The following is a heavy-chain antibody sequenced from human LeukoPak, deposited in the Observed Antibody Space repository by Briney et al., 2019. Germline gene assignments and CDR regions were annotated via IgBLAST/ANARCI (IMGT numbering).Heavy chain of an antibody. D-gene: IGHD1-1*01. CDR1: GYSFTSYW. Sequence: GGSLRLSCKGSGYSFTSYWIGWVRQMPGKGLEWMGIIYPGDSDTRYSPSFQGQVTISADKSISTAYLQWSRLKAPDTARYYCARLRLGFLWNPNDYWGQGTLVTVSS. V-gene: IGHV5-51*01. CDR2: IYPGDSDT. CDR3: ARLRLGFLWNPNDY. J-gene: IGHJ4*02.